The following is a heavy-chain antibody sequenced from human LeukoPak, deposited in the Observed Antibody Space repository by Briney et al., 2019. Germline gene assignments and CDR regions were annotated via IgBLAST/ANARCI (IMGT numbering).Heavy chain of an antibody. CDR1: GCTFSSYA. CDR3: AKDLSTAYYYYYMDV. D-gene: IGHD2/OR15-2a*01. Sequence: GSLRLSCAASGCTFSSYAMSWVRQAPGKGLEWVSAISGSGGSTYYADSVKGRFTISRDNSKNTLYLQMNSLRAEDTAVYYCAKDLSTAYYYYYMDVWGKGTTVTVSS. J-gene: IGHJ6*03. V-gene: IGHV3-23*01. CDR2: ISGSGGST.